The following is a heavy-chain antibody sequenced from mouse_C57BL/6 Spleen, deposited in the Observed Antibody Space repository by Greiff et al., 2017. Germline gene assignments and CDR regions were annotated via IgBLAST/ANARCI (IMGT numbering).Heavy chain of an antibody. CDR3: ARTYYGSSLYYFDF. CDR1: GFSLSTFGMG. CDR2: IWWDDDK. V-gene: IGHV8-8*01. D-gene: IGHD1-1*01. Sequence: QVTLKVSGPGILQPSQTLSLTCSFSGFSLSTFGMGVGWIRQPSGKGLEWLAHIWWDDDKYYNPALKSRLTISKDTSKNQVFLKIANVDTADTATSYCARTYYGSSLYYFDFWGQGTTLTVSS. J-gene: IGHJ2*01.